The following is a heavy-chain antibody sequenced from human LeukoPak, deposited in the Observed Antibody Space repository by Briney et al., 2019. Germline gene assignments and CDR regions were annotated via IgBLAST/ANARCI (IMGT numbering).Heavy chain of an antibody. Sequence: PEGSLRLSCAASGFTFSYYSMNWVRQAPGKGLEWVSTINGDTTYYADSVKGRFTISRDNSKNTLFLHMNSLRAEDTAVYYCAKDPAAWGQGTLVTVSS. CDR3: AKDPAA. D-gene: IGHD2-15*01. V-gene: IGHV3-23*01. J-gene: IGHJ4*02. CDR1: GFTFSYYS. CDR2: INGDTT.